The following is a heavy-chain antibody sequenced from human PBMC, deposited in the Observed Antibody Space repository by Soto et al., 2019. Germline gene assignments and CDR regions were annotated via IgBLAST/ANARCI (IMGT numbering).Heavy chain of an antibody. CDR1: GFTFSSYG. D-gene: IGHD3-3*01. J-gene: IGHJ6*03. V-gene: IGHV3-30*18. CDR3: AKDSAASAGVRFLEWVQPDYYMDV. CDR2: ISYDGSNK. Sequence: GGSLRLSCAASGFTFSSYGMHWVRQAPGKGLEWVAVISYDGSNKYYADSVKGRFTISRDNSKNTLYLQMNSLRAEDTAVYYCAKDSAASAGVRFLEWVQPDYYMDVWGKGTTVTVSS.